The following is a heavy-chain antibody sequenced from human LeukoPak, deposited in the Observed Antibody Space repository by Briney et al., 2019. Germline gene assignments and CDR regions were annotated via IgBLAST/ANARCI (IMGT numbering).Heavy chain of an antibody. CDR1: GYSFTSYW. Sequence: GESLQISCKGSGYSFTSYWIGWVRQMPGKGLEWMGIIYPGDSDTRYSPSFQGQVTISADKSISTAYLQWSSLKASDTAMYYCARMGKWFGELFYYYYGMDVWGQGTTVTVSS. V-gene: IGHV5-51*01. CDR2: IYPGDSDT. J-gene: IGHJ6*02. CDR3: ARMGKWFGELFYYYYGMDV. D-gene: IGHD3-10*01.